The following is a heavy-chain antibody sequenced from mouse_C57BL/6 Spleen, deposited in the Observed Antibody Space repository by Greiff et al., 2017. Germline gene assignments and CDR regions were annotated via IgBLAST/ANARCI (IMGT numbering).Heavy chain of an antibody. CDR2: INPNNGGT. D-gene: IGHD2-1*01. Sequence: VQLKESGPELVKPGASVKMSCKASGYTFTDYNMHWVKQSHGKSLEWIGYINPNNGGTSYNQKFKGKATLTVNKSSSTAYMELRSLTSEDSAVYYCASLYYGNYYYAMDYWGQGTSVTVSS. CDR1: GYTFTDYN. V-gene: IGHV1-22*01. J-gene: IGHJ4*01. CDR3: ASLYYGNYYYAMDY.